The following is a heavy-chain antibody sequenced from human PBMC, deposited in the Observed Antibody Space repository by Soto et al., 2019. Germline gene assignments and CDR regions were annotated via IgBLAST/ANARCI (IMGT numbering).Heavy chain of an antibody. V-gene: IGHV3-23*01. J-gene: IGHJ6*02. D-gene: IGHD3-10*01. Sequence: GGSLRLSCAASGFTFSSHAMSWVRQAPGKGLEWVSAISGSGGSTYYADSVKGRFTISRDNSKNTLYLQMNSLRAEDTAVYYCAKVYYYGSGSYYKGLSVGPDVWGQGTTVTVSS. CDR3: AKVYYYGSGSYYKGLSVGPDV. CDR2: ISGSGGST. CDR1: GFTFSSHA.